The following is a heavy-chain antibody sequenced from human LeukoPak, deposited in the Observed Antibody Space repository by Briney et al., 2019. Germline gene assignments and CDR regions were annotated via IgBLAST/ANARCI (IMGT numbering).Heavy chain of an antibody. V-gene: IGHV4-59*12. J-gene: IGHJ3*01. CDR1: GGSISGYY. Sequence: PSETLSLTCTVSGGSISGYYWSWVRQSPEKGLESIGFIYSTGSTSYNPSLRSRVTISIDTSKNQFSLKLSSVTAADTAVYYCARGRGGYSDWGQGTMVTVSS. CDR2: IYSTGST. CDR3: ARGRGGYSD. D-gene: IGHD2-2*03.